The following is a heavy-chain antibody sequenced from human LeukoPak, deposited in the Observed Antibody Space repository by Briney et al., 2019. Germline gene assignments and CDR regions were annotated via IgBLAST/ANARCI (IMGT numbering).Heavy chain of an antibody. V-gene: IGHV3-7*01. J-gene: IGHJ6*03. D-gene: IGHD6-13*01. CDR3: ARTTEAHSWRTRYYDYYMDV. CDR1: GFTFSSYW. CDR2: IKQDGSEK. Sequence: GGSLRLSCAASGFTFSSYWMSWVGQAPGKGLEWVANIKQDGSEKYYVDSVKGRFTISRDNAKNSLYLQMNSLRAEDTAVYYCARTTEAHSWRTRYYDYYMDVWGKGTTVTVSS.